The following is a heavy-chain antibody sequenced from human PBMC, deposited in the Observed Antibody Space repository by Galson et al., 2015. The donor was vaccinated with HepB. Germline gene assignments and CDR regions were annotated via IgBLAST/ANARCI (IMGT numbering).Heavy chain of an antibody. V-gene: IGHV5-10-1*01. CDR2: IDPSDSYT. Sequence: QSGAAVKKPGESLWISCKGSGYSFTSYWISWVRQMPGKGLVWMGRIDPSDSYTNYRPSFQGHVPISADKSISTAYLQWSSLKASDTAMYYCARQGYSSGWSAPDYWGQGTLVTVSS. CDR3: ARQGYSSGWSAPDY. J-gene: IGHJ4*02. CDR1: GYSFTSYW. D-gene: IGHD6-19*01.